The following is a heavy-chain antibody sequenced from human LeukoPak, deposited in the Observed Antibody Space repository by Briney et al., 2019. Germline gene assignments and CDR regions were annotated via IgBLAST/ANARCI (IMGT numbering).Heavy chain of an antibody. CDR1: GFTFSDYY. V-gene: IGHV3-11*01. J-gene: IGHJ6*04. CDR2: ISSSGSTI. Sequence: PGGSLRLSCAASGFTFSDYYMSWIRQALGKGLEWVSYISSSGSTIYYADSVKGRFTISRDNAKNSLYLQMNSLRAEDTAVYYCVRVRWAAQEMDVWGKGTTVTVSS. D-gene: IGHD5-24*01. CDR3: VRVRWAAQEMDV.